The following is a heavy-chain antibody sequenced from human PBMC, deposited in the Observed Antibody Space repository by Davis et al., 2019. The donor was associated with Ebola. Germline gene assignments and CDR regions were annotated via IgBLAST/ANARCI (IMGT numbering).Heavy chain of an antibody. CDR1: GASISSYF. D-gene: IGHD6-6*01. Sequence: MPSETLSLTCSVSGASISSYFWGWIRQPPGKELEWIGYISYTGRTNYNPSLKSRVTISTDTSKNQFSLKLSSVTAADTAVYYCIGGSSSFDYWGQGTLVTVSS. V-gene: IGHV4-59*08. CDR2: ISYTGRT. J-gene: IGHJ4*02. CDR3: IGGSSSFDY.